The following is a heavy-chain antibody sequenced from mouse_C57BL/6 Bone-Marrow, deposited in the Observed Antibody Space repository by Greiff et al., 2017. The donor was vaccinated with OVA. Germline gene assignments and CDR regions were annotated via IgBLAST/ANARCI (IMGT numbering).Heavy chain of an antibody. V-gene: IGHV1-72*01. CDR3: ARWDTTVVATDYFDY. Sequence: QVQLQQPGAELVKPGASVKLSCKASGYTFTSYWMHWVKQRPGRGLEWIGRIDPNSGGTKYNEKFKSKATLTVDKPSSTAYMQLRSLTSEDSAVYYCARWDTTVVATDYFDYWGQGTTLTVSS. CDR1: GYTFTSYW. CDR2: IDPNSGGT. D-gene: IGHD1-1*01. J-gene: IGHJ2*01.